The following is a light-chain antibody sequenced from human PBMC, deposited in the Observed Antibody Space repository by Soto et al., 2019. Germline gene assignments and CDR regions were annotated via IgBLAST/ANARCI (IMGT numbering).Light chain of an antibody. CDR2: DAL. CDR1: QSVSSY. J-gene: IGKJ5*01. V-gene: IGKV3-11*01. Sequence: EIVLTQSPATLSLSPGERATLSCRASQSVSSYLAWYQQKPGQAPMLLIYDALNRATGIPARFSGSGSGTDFTLTISSLEPEDFELYYCQQRSNWPITFGQGTRLEIK. CDR3: QQRSNWPIT.